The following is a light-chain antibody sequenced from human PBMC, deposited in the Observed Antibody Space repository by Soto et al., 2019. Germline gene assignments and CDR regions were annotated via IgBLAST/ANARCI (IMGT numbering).Light chain of an antibody. CDR2: GAS. CDR3: QKYDNWPRT. Sequence: IVMTQSPATLSVSPGERATLSCRASQSVSSNLAWYQQKPGQAPRLLIYGASTRAAGIPARFSGSGSGTEFTLTISGLQSEDFAVYYCQKYDNWPRTFGQGTKV. CDR1: QSVSSN. V-gene: IGKV3-15*01. J-gene: IGKJ1*01.